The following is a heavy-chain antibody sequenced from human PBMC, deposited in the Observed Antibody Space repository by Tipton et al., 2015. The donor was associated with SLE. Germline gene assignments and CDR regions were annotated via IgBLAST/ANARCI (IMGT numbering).Heavy chain of an antibody. V-gene: IGHV4-38-2*02. J-gene: IGHJ4*02. Sequence: TLSLTCTVSGFSIGSGYYWGWIRQPPGKGLEWIGSIYHSGTTYYNPSLKTRVTISVDTSKNQFSLKMNSVTAADTAVYYCARDVPAPTGGVWGQGTLVTVSS. CDR3: ARDVPAPTGGV. CDR1: GFSIGSGYY. D-gene: IGHD7-27*01. CDR2: IYHSGTT.